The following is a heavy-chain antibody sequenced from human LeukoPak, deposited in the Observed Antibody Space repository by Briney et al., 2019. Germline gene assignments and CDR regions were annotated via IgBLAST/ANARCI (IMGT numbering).Heavy chain of an antibody. D-gene: IGHD5-12*01. Sequence: PETLSLTCTVSGGSISSYYWSWIRQPPGKGLEWIGYIYYSGSTNYNPSLKSRVTISLDTSKNQFSLKLSSVTAADTAVYYCARTPQSGYVAYYFDYWGQGTLVTVSS. CDR1: GGSISSYY. CDR3: ARTPQSGYVAYYFDY. J-gene: IGHJ4*02. CDR2: IYYSGST. V-gene: IGHV4-59*01.